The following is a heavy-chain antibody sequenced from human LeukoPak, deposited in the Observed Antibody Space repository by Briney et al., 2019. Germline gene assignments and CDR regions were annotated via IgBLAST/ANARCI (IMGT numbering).Heavy chain of an antibody. V-gene: IGHV4-34*01. Sequence: SETLSLTCAVYGGSFSGYYWSWIRQPPGKGLEWIGEINHSGSTNYNPSLKSRVTISVDTSKNQFSLKLSSVTAADTAVYYCARVASYGYQQQLVHYYYYYMDVWGKGTTVTVSS. D-gene: IGHD5-18*01. CDR2: INHSGST. CDR1: GGSFSGYY. J-gene: IGHJ6*03. CDR3: ARVASYGYQQQLVHYYYYYMDV.